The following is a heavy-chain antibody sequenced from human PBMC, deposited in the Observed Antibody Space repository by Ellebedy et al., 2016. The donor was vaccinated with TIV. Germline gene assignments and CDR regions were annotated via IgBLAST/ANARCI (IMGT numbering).Heavy chain of an antibody. J-gene: IGHJ4*02. CDR1: GFTFSNYG. Sequence: PGGSLRLSCAASGFTFSNYGMHWVRQAPGKGLEWVSVISYDGSNKYYADSVKGRFTISRDNSKNTLYVQMNSLRAEDTAVYYCAKVAEYYHDSSGFPDNWGQGTLVTVSS. CDR2: ISYDGSNK. D-gene: IGHD3-22*01. CDR3: AKVAEYYHDSSGFPDN. V-gene: IGHV3-30*18.